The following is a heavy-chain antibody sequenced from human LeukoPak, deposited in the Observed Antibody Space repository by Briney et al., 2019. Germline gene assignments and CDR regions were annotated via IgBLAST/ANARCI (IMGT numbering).Heavy chain of an antibody. CDR1: EFSVGSNY. V-gene: IGHV3-66*01. CDR3: ARIQIPGYSSGWYGLNDY. J-gene: IGHJ4*02. D-gene: IGHD6-19*01. Sequence: PGGSLRLSCAASEFSVGSNYMTWVRQAPGKGLEWVSLIYSGGSTYYADSVKGRFTISRDNSKNTLYLQMNSLRAEDTAVYYCARIQIPGYSSGWYGLNDYWGQGTLVTVSS. CDR2: IYSGGST.